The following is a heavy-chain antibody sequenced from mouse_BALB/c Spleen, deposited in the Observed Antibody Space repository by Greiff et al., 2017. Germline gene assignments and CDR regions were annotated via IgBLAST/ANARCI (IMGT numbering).Heavy chain of an antibody. CDR1: GYTFTSYY. J-gene: IGHJ4*01. Sequence: QVQLQQSGPELVKPGASVKMSCKASGYTFTSYYIHWVKQRPGQGLEWIGWIYPGDGSTKYNEKFKGKTTLTADKSSSTAYMLLSSLTSEDSAIYFCAREDWDEAMDYWGQGTSVTVSS. CDR3: AREDWDEAMDY. D-gene: IGHD4-1*01. CDR2: IYPGDGST. V-gene: IGHV1S56*01.